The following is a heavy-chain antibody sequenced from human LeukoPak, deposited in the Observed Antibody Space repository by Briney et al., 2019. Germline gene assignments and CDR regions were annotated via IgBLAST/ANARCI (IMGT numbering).Heavy chain of an antibody. Sequence: VQVSCKASGYTFTGYYMHWVRQAPGQGLEGMRWINPHSGGTNYAQKFQGRVTMTRDTSISTAYMELSRLRSDDTAVYYCARGPIQLEHFDYWGQGTLVTVSS. CDR2: INPHSGGT. V-gene: IGHV1-2*02. CDR1: GYTFTGYY. CDR3: ARGPIQLEHFDY. D-gene: IGHD1-1*01. J-gene: IGHJ4*02.